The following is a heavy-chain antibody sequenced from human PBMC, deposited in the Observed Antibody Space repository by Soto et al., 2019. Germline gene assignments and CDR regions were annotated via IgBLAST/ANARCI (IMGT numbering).Heavy chain of an antibody. CDR3: AKGISGYYDTFDF. V-gene: IGHV3-23*01. CDR2: ISGSGSGT. Sequence: GKGLEWVSGISGSGSGTYYADSVKGRFTISRDNSKNTLYLLMSSLRAEDTAVYYCAKGISGYYDTFDFLVQGTLVTGSS. J-gene: IGHJ4*02. D-gene: IGHD3-22*01.